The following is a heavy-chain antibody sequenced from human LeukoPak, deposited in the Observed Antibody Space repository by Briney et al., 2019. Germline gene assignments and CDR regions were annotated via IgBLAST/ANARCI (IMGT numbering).Heavy chain of an antibody. V-gene: IGHV4-59*01. CDR3: ARLPYYYGSGSYYVFDY. J-gene: IGHJ4*02. D-gene: IGHD3-10*01. CDR1: GGSISSYY. Sequence: PSETLSLTCTVSGGSISSYYWSWIRQPPGEGLGWIGYIYYSGSTNYNPSLKSRVTISVDTSKNQFSLKLSSVTAADTAVYYCARLPYYYGSGSYYVFDYWGQGTLVTVSS. CDR2: IYYSGST.